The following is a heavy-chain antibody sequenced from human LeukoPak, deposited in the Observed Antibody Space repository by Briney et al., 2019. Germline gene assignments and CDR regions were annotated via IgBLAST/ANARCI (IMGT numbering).Heavy chain of an antibody. D-gene: IGHD3-22*01. J-gene: IGHJ4*02. CDR3: ARGYFDTRHSSNPFDY. CDR2: IHSSGTT. CDR1: GDSISGYY. Sequence: SETQSLTCTVSGDSISGYYWSWIRQTPGRGLEWIACIHSSGTTNYNPSLKSRVTMSVDTSKNQFSLRLTSVTAADTAVYFCARGYFDTRHSSNPFDYWGQGALVTVSS. V-gene: IGHV4-59*08.